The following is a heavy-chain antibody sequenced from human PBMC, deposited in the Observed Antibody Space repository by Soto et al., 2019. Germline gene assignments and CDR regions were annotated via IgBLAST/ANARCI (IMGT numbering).Heavy chain of an antibody. V-gene: IGHV3-48*01. D-gene: IGHD2-2*01. CDR1: GFTFSSYS. Sequence: PGGSLRLSCAASGFTFSSYSMNWVRQAPGKGLEWVSYISSSSSTIYYADSVKGRFTISRDNAKNSLYLQMNCLRADDTAVYYRASSLEVPAAKSFFDAWFDPRGQGTLVTVPT. CDR3: ASSLEVPAAKSFFDAWFDP. CDR2: ISSSSSTI. J-gene: IGHJ5*02.